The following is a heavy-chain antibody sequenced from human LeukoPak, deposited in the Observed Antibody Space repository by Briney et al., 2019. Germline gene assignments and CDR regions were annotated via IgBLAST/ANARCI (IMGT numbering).Heavy chain of an antibody. D-gene: IGHD5-24*01. V-gene: IGHV1-69*05. CDR2: IIPIFGTA. Sequence: GASVKVSCKASGGTFSSYAISWVRQAPGQGLEWMGRIIPIFGTANYAQKFQGRVTITTDESTSTAYMELSSLRSEDTAVYYCATSRDGFNFHYWGQGALVTVSS. CDR3: ATSRDGFNFHY. J-gene: IGHJ4*02. CDR1: GGTFSSYA.